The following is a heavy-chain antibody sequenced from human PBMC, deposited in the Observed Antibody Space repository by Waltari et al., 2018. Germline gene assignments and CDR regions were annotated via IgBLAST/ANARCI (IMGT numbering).Heavy chain of an antibody. CDR1: GYTFTSYD. J-gene: IGHJ6*02. V-gene: IGHV1-8*01. Sequence: QVQLVQSGAEVKKPGASVKVSCKASGYTFTSYDINWVRQATGQGLEWMGWMNPNSGNTGYEHKCQGRVTMTRNTSISTAYMELSSLRSEETAVYYCARGRFDFWSGYYRFRNYYYGMDVWGQGTTVTVSS. CDR2: MNPNSGNT. CDR3: ARGRFDFWSGYYRFRNYYYGMDV. D-gene: IGHD3-3*01.